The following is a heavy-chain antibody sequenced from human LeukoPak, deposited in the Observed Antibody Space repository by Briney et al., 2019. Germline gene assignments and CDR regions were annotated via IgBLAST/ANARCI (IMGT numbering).Heavy chain of an antibody. D-gene: IGHD2-2*02. CDR3: ARGYCSSTSCYNLGY. Sequence: ASVKVSCKASGYTFIGYYMHWVRQAPGQGLEWMGWIDPNSGGTNYAQKFQGRVTMTRDTSISTAYMELSRLRSDDTAVYYCARGYCSSTSCYNLGYWGQGTLVTVSS. CDR1: GYTFIGYY. J-gene: IGHJ4*02. V-gene: IGHV1-2*02. CDR2: IDPNSGGT.